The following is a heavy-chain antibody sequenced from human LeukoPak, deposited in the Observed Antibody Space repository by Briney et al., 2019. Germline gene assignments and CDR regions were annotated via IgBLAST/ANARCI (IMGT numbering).Heavy chain of an antibody. CDR3: ARDTQAARFDY. CDR1: GFSFSSHW. CDR2: INGDGSST. J-gene: IGHJ4*02. D-gene: IGHD2-15*01. V-gene: IGHV3-74*01. Sequence: GGSLRLSCAASGFSFSSHWMHWVRQAPGKGLVWVSRINGDGSSTTDADSVKGRFTISRDNAKNTLYLQMNSLRAEDTAVYYCARDTQAARFDYWGQGTLVTVSS.